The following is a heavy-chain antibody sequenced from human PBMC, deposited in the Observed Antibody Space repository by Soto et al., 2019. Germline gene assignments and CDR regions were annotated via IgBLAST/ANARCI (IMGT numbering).Heavy chain of an antibody. CDR1: GGSISTTSYY. V-gene: IGHV4-31*02. CDR2: IYYSGST. D-gene: IGHD3-10*01. Sequence: QVQLQESGPGLVKPSQTLSLTCSVSGGSISTTSYYWNWIRQHPGKGLEWIGYIYYSGSTYYNLSLKSRVTISVDTSKNQLSLKLSSVTAADTAVYYCARDGSGNYYERGWFDPWGQGTLVTVSS. J-gene: IGHJ5*02. CDR3: ARDGSGNYYERGWFDP.